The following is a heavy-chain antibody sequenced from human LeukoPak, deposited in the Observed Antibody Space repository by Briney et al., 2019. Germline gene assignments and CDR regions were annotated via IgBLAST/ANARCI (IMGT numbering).Heavy chain of an antibody. Sequence: GGSLRLSCAASGFTFSSYAMSWVRQAPGKGLDWVSAISGSGGSTYHADSGKGRFTISRDNSKNTLCLQMNSLRAEDTAVYYCARAYCGGDCYSKPHDAFDIWGQGTMVTVSS. CDR1: GFTFSSYA. J-gene: IGHJ3*02. V-gene: IGHV3-23*01. CDR3: ARAYCGGDCYSKPHDAFDI. D-gene: IGHD2-21*02. CDR2: ISGSGGST.